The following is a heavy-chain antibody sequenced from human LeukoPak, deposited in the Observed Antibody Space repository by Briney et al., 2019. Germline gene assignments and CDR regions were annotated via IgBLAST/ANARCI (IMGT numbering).Heavy chain of an antibody. Sequence: PSETLSLTCAVSGGSISSSNWWNWVRQPPGKGLEWIGKIYHSGSTTYNPSLKSRVTISVDKSKNQFSLKLSSVTAADTAVYYCASLPLMITFGGIFWGQGTLVTVSS. CDR3: ASLPLMITFGGIF. V-gene: IGHV4-4*02. CDR1: GGSISSSNW. J-gene: IGHJ4*02. CDR2: IYHSGST. D-gene: IGHD3-16*01.